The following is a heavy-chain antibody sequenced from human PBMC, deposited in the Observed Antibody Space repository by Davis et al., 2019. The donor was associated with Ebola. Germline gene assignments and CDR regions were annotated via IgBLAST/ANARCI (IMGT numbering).Heavy chain of an antibody. CDR1: GFTFSSYA. J-gene: IGHJ3*02. D-gene: IGHD3-3*01. CDR3: AKVRYDFWTGYYTRADAFDI. CDR2: ISGSGGST. Sequence: GESLKISCAASGFTFSSYAMSWVRQAPGKGLEWVSAISGSGGSTYYADSVKGRFTISRDNSKNTLYLQMNSLRAEDTAVYYCAKVRYDFWTGYYTRADAFDIWGQGTMVTVSS. V-gene: IGHV3-23*01.